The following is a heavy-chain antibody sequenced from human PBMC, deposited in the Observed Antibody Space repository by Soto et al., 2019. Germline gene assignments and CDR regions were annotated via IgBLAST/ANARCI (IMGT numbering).Heavy chain of an antibody. CDR2: ISPYNVNT. V-gene: IGHV1-18*04. J-gene: IGHJ4*02. Sequence: QVQLVQSGAEVKIPGASVKVSCKSSGYTFTTYGISWVRQAPGQGLEWMGWISPYNVNTIYAQRFQGRVSMTTDTSTTTANMELRSLRVDDTAMYYCARVSATGRPFDYWGQGTLVTVSS. D-gene: IGHD6-13*01. CDR1: GYTFTTYG. CDR3: ARVSATGRPFDY.